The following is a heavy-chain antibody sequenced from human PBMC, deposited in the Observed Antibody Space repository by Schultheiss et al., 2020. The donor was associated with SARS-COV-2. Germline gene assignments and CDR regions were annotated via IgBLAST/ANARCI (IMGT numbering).Heavy chain of an antibody. CDR2: INHSGST. J-gene: IGHJ4*02. D-gene: IGHD6-6*01. Sequence: SETLSLTCAVYGGSFSGYYWSWIRQPPGKGLEWIGEINHSGSTYYNPSLKSLVTISVDTSKNQFSLKLSSVTAADTAVYYCARAVEYSSPFDYWGQGTLVTVSS. CDR1: GGSFSGYY. CDR3: ARAVEYSSPFDY. V-gene: IGHV4-34*01.